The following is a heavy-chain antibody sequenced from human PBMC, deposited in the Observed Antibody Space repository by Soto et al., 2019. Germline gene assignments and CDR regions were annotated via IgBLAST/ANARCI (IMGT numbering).Heavy chain of an antibody. J-gene: IGHJ4*02. CDR1: GFRFSSYG. D-gene: IGHD1-1*01. CDR3: ARDRGTGTTSLYHFDL. V-gene: IGHV3-33*02. Sequence: GGSLRLSCAASGFRFSSYGMHWVRQAPGKGLEWVTFIFYNGRNQFYVDSVKGRFTISRDDSASTLFLQMDSLRAEDTAMYYCARDRGTGTTSLYHFDLWGQGTLVTVSS. CDR2: IFYNGRNQ.